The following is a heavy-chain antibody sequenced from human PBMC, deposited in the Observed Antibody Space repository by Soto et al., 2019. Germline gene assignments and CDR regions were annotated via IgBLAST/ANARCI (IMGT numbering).Heavy chain of an antibody. CDR2: IYYYGST. D-gene: IGHD6-13*01. CDR1: GGSISSYY. J-gene: IGHJ6*02. CDR3: ASSNIAAAGFYYYGMDV. V-gene: IGHV4-59*01. Sequence: QVQLQESGPGLVKPWETLSLTCTVSGGSISSYYWSWIRQPPGKGLEWIGYIYYYGSTNYNPSLKSRVTISVDTSKNQFSLKLSSVTAADTAVYYCASSNIAAAGFYYYGMDVWGRGTTVTVSS.